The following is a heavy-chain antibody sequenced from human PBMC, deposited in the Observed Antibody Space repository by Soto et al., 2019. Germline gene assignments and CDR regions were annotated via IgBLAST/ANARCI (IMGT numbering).Heavy chain of an antibody. CDR3: AKATDSSSWSIAVFGYFDY. CDR1: GFTFSSYA. V-gene: IGHV3-23*01. CDR2: ISGSGGST. D-gene: IGHD6-13*01. J-gene: IGHJ4*02. Sequence: EVQLLESGGGLVQHGGSLRLSCAASGFTFSSYAMSWVRQAPGKGLEWVSAISGSGGSTYYADSVKGRFTISRDNSKNTLYLQMNSLRAEDTAVYYCAKATDSSSWSIAVFGYFDYWGQGTLVTVSS.